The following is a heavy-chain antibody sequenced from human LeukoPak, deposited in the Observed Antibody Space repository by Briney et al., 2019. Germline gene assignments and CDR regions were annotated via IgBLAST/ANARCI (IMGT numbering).Heavy chain of an antibody. V-gene: IGHV4-38-2*02. J-gene: IGHJ4*02. CDR3: AREGATHYYDSRGYPPADY. D-gene: IGHD3-22*01. CDR1: GYSISSGYY. CDR2: IYHSGST. Sequence: SETLSLTCTVSGYSISSGYYWGWIRQPPGKGLEWIGSIYHSGSTYYNPSLKSRVTISVDTSKNQFSLKLSSVTAADTAVYYCAREGATHYYDSRGYPPADYWGQGTLVTVSS.